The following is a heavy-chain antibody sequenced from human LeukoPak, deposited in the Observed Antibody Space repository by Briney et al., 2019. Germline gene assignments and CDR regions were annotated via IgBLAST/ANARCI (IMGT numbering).Heavy chain of an antibody. V-gene: IGHV5-51*01. D-gene: IGHD2-15*01. J-gene: IGHJ5*02. CDR2: IYPADSDI. CDR1: GYSINNYW. Sequence: GESLKISCKGSGYSINNYWIGWVRQMPGKGLEWMGIIYPADSDIRYSPSFQGRVTISADKSISTAYLQWSSLKASDTAIYYCARQEYCSGGSCYTWFDPWGQGTLVTVSS. CDR3: ARQEYCSGGSCYTWFDP.